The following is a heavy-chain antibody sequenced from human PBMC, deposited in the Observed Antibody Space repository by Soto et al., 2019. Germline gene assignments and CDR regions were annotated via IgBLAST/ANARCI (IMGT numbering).Heavy chain of an antibody. CDR2: IDPSDSYT. Sequence: RGESLKISCKGSGYSFTSYWINWVRQMPGKGLEWMGRIDPSDSYTNYSPSFQGHVTISADKSITTAYLQWSSLKASDTAIYYCARAYTSSWYDYWGQGTLVTVSS. D-gene: IGHD6-13*01. CDR1: GYSFTSYW. J-gene: IGHJ4*02. CDR3: ARAYTSSWYDY. V-gene: IGHV5-10-1*01.